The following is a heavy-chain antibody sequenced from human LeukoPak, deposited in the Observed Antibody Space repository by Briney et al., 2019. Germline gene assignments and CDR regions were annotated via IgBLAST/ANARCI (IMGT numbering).Heavy chain of an antibody. CDR2: IHYSGST. Sequence: SETLSLTCTVSGGSISSYFWSWIRQPPGKGLEWIGYIHYSGSTNYNPSLKSRVTISVDTSKNQFSLKLSSVTAADTAVYYCARGLIVVVPAAFDAFDIWGQGTMVTVSS. CDR3: ARGLIVVVPAAFDAFDI. CDR1: GGSISSYF. J-gene: IGHJ3*02. V-gene: IGHV4-59*01. D-gene: IGHD2-2*01.